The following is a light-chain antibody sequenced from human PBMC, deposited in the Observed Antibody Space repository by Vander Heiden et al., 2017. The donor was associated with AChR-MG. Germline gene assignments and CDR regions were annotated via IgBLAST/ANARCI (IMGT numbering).Light chain of an antibody. Sequence: QLVLTPPPSASASLGASVTLTCTLTSRSSSYAIAWDHQPPATGPRNLTTLYQDCGHDKGVGIPDRFSGARSGAERDLTSSSLQSEDEAYYYCQTWASGLWVFGGGTKLTVL. CDR2: LYQDCGH. CDR1: SRSSSYA. J-gene: IGLJ3*02. CDR3: QTWASGLWV. V-gene: IGLV4-69*01.